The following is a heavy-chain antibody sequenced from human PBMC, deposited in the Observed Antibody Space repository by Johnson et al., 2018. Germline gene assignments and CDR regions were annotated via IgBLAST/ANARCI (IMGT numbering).Heavy chain of an antibody. Sequence: VQLVETGGGVVQPGRSLRLSCAASGFTFSSYGMHWVRQAPGKGLEWVAVISHDGSNKYYADSVKGPFTIPRDNSKNTLYLQMNSLRAEDTAGYSCAKIQGQQWLVINDFDYWGQGTLVTVAS. CDR2: ISHDGSNK. CDR1: GFTFSSYG. D-gene: IGHD6-19*01. CDR3: AKIQGQQWLVINDFDY. J-gene: IGHJ4*02. V-gene: IGHV3-30*18.